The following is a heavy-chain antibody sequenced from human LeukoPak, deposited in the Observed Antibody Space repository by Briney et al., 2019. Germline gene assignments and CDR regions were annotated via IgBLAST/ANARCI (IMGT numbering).Heavy chain of an antibody. CDR1: GFTFSGSA. J-gene: IGHJ4*02. V-gene: IGHV3-43*01. Sequence: GGSLRLSCAASGFTFSGSAMHWVRQAPGKGLEWVSLISWDGGSTYYADSVKGRFTISRDNSKNSLSLQMNSLRPEDTALYYCAKDGKNYFDYWGQGTLVTVSS. CDR2: ISWDGGST. CDR3: AKDGKNYFDY.